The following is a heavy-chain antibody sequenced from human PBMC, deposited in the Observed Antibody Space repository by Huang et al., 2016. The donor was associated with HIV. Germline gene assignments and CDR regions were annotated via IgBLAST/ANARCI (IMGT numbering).Heavy chain of an antibody. V-gene: IGHV3-23*01. CDR3: AKDLVTYDSSGSV. CDR1: GFSFSSSA. D-gene: IGHD3-22*01. Sequence: EVHLLESGGGLVQPGGSLRLSCAASGFSFSSSAMSWVRQAPGRVREGVSTVSNSASSRHYSDSVRGRFTISRDNSKDTLYLQMNSLRAEDTALYYCAKDLVTYDSSGSVWGQGTLVTVSS. CDR2: VSNSASSR. J-gene: IGHJ4*02.